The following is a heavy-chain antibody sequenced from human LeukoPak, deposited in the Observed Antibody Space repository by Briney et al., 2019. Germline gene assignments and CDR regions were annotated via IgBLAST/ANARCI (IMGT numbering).Heavy chain of an antibody. V-gene: IGHV3-21*01. CDR2: ISSSSSYI. CDR3: ARVLVTKGGFDY. D-gene: IGHD2-21*02. J-gene: IGHJ4*02. Sequence: GGSLRLSCAVSGFTFSSYSMNWVRQAPGKGLEWVSSISSSSSYIYYADSVKGRFTISRDNAKNSLYLQMNSLRAEDTAVYYCARVLVTKGGFDYWGQGTLVTVSS. CDR1: GFTFSSYS.